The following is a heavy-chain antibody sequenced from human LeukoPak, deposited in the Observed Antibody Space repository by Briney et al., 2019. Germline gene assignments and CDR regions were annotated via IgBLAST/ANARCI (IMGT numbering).Heavy chain of an antibody. D-gene: IGHD1-14*01. CDR2: IKQDGSEK. J-gene: IGHJ6*03. Sequence: GGSLRLSCAASGFTFSSYWMSCVRQAPGKGLEWVANIKQDGSEKYYVDSVKGRFTISRDNAKNSLYLQMNSLRAEDTAVYYCARNQYGAYYYMDVWGKGTTVTVSS. CDR1: GFTFSSYW. CDR3: ARNQYGAYYYMDV. V-gene: IGHV3-7*01.